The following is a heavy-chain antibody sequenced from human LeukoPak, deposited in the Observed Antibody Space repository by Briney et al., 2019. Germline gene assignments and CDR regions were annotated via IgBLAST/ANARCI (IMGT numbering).Heavy chain of an antibody. CDR1: GGYISSDY. V-gene: IGHV4-59*01. CDR3: ARVRVVYCMDV. Sequence: PSETLSLTCSVSGGYISSDYWAWLRQPPGKGLDWIGYMFYTGSTNYNPSLKSRVTISLATSKKQFSLKLSSVTAADTAVYYWARVRVVYCMDVWGRGTTVTVSS. CDR2: MFYTGST. J-gene: IGHJ6*02.